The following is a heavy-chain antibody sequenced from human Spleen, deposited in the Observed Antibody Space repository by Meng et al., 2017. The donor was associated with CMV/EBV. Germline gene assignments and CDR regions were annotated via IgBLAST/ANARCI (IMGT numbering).Heavy chain of an antibody. CDR3: ARAEYYNWFDP. D-gene: IGHD1-14*01. CDR1: GGSISSGYYY. CDR2: IYYSGST. Sequence: VQLRESRPGLGEPLQPPSLTCTVSGGSISSGYYYWSWVRQPPGKGLEWIGYIYYSGSTYYNPSLKSRVTISIDTSKNQFSLKLSSVTAADTAVYYCARAEYYNWFDPWGQGTLVTVSS. J-gene: IGHJ5*02. V-gene: IGHV4-30-4*08.